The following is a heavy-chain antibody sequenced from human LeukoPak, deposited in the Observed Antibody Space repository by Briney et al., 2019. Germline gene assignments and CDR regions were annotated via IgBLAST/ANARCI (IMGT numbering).Heavy chain of an antibody. CDR1: GGSISSGGYY. CDR3: AKRGVAARPLDY. V-gene: IGHV4-31*03. D-gene: IGHD6-6*01. Sequence: SETLSLTCTVFGGSISSGGYYWSWIRQHPGKGLEWIGYIYYSGSSYYNPSLKSRVTISVDTSKNQFSLKLSSVTAADTAVYYCAKRGVAARPLDYWGQGTLVTVSS. CDR2: IYYSGSS. J-gene: IGHJ4*02.